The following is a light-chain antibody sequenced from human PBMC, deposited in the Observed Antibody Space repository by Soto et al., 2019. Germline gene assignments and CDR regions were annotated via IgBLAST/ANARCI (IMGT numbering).Light chain of an antibody. V-gene: IGKV3-20*01. CDR2: GAS. J-gene: IGKJ1*01. Sequence: EIVLTQSPGTLSLSPGEGATLSCRASQSISSNFLAWYQQKRGQAPRLLIHGASNRATGIPDRFSGSGSGTDFTLTITRLEPEDFAVYYCQQYVGSPRTFGQGTKVDIK. CDR3: QQYVGSPRT. CDR1: QSISSNF.